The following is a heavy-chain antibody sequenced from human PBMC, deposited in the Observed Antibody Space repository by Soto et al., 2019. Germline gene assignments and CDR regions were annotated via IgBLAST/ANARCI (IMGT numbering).Heavy chain of an antibody. J-gene: IGHJ4*02. CDR1: GFTFSGYG. CDR3: ARAGGTTVTGLWHFDS. V-gene: IGHV3-30*03. D-gene: IGHD4-17*01. CDR2: ISNDGINK. Sequence: PGGSLRLSCAASGFTFSGYGMHWVRQAPGKGLEWVAVISNDGINKYYGDSVKGRFTISRDNSKKTLYLEMNSLRAEDTAVYYCARAGGTTVTGLWHFDSWGQGTLVTVSS.